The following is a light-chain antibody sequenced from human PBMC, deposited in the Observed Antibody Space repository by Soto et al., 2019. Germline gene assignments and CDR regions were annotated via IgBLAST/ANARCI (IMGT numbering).Light chain of an antibody. Sequence: DIQMTQSPSSLSASVGDRVTITCRASQDIREDVGWYPQRPGKAPKRLIYAASTLQSGVPSRVSGSGSGTEFTLTLSSLQPEDFATYYCLPHNSYPLTFGGGTKVEIK. J-gene: IGKJ4*01. CDR1: QDIRED. V-gene: IGKV1-17*01. CDR2: AAS. CDR3: LPHNSYPLT.